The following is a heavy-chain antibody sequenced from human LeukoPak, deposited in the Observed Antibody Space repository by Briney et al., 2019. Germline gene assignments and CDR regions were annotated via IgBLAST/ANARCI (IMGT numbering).Heavy chain of an antibody. CDR2: MNPNSGNT. CDR3: ARGRSSSRFFDY. J-gene: IGHJ4*02. CDR1: GYTFTSYD. D-gene: IGHD6-13*01. Sequence: AAVKVSCKASGYTFTSYDINWVRQATGQGLKWMGWMNPNSGNTGYAQKFQGRVTITRNTSISTAYMELSSLRSEDTAVYYCARGRSSSRFFDYWGQGTLVTVSS. V-gene: IGHV1-8*03.